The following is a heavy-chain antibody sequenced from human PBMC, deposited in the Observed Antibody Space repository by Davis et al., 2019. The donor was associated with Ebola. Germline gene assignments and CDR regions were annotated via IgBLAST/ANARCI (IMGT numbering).Heavy chain of an antibody. V-gene: IGHV3-7*01. CDR3: AREGSSGWYDNY. CDR2: IKQDGSEK. CDR1: GFTFSSYW. J-gene: IGHJ4*02. D-gene: IGHD6-19*01. Sequence: GESLKIPCAASGFTFSSYWMSWVRQAPGKGLEWVANIKQDGSEKYYVDSVKGRFTISRDNAKNSLYLQMNSLRAEDTAVYYCAREGSSGWYDNYWGQGTLVTVSS.